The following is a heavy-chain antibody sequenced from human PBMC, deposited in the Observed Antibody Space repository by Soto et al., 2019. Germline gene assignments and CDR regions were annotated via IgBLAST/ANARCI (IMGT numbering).Heavy chain of an antibody. J-gene: IGHJ6*02. Sequence: EVQLVESGGGLVKPGGSLRLSCAASGFTLSSYSMNWVRQAPGKGLEWVSSISSSSSYIYYADSVKGRFTISRDNAKNSLYLQMNSLRAEDTAVYYCARGGYCSGGSCYQYYYGMAVWGQGTTVTVSS. CDR1: GFTLSSYS. D-gene: IGHD2-15*01. V-gene: IGHV3-21*01. CDR2: ISSSSSYI. CDR3: ARGGYCSGGSCYQYYYGMAV.